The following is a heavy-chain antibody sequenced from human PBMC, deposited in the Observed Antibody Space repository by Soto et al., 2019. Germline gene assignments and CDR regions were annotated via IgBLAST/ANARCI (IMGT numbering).Heavy chain of an antibody. Sequence: QVQLVESGGGVVQPGRSLRLSCAASGFTFSDFGMHWVRQAPGKGLEWVAVMRNDASNVHYGDSVEGRFTISRDNATNSVSLHMKFLRDEDTGVSYCARHSFDILTYGMDVWGQGTTVTVSS. V-gene: IGHV3-33*01. J-gene: IGHJ6*02. CDR1: GFTFSDFG. CDR3: ARHSFDILTYGMDV. CDR2: MRNDASNV. D-gene: IGHD3-9*01.